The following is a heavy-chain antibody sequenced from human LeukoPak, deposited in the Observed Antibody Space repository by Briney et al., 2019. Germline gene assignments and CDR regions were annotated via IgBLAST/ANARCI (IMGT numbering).Heavy chain of an antibody. CDR2: ISYDGNTI. V-gene: IGHV3-30*18. CDR3: GKDLSVVGAHDAFDV. J-gene: IGHJ3*01. Sequence: PGGSLRLSCAASGFTFSSYGMHWVRQAPGKGLEWLTVISYDGNTIYYADSVKGRFTISRDNSKNTLYLQMNSLRTEDTAVYYCGKDLSVVGAHDAFDVWGQGTMVTVSS. CDR1: GFTFSSYG. D-gene: IGHD1-26*01.